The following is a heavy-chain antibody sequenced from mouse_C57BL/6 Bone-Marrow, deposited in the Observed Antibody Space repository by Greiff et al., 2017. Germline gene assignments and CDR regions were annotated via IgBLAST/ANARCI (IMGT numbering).Heavy chain of an antibody. J-gene: IGHJ2*01. D-gene: IGHD2-12*01. Sequence: EVHLVESGGDLVKPGGSLKLSCAASGFTFSSYGMSWVRQTPDKRLEWVGTISSGGSYTYYPDSVKGRFTISRDNAKNTLYLQMSSLKSEDTAMYYCARHVTSPVYYFDYGGQGTTLTVSS. V-gene: IGHV5-6*01. CDR2: ISSGGSYT. CDR1: GFTFSSYG. CDR3: ARHVTSPVYYFDY.